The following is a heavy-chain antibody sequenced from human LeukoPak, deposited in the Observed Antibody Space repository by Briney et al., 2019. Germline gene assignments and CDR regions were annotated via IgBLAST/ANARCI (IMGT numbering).Heavy chain of an antibody. Sequence: SQTLSLTCAISGDSVSSNSAAWNWIRQSPSRGLEWLGRTYYRSKWYHDYAVSVKSRITINPDTSKNQFSLQLNSVTPEDTAVYYCARHRYYYRSGSYYGAPYYMDVWGKGTTVTISS. CDR2: TYYRSKWYH. J-gene: IGHJ6*03. CDR1: GDSVSSNSAA. D-gene: IGHD3-10*01. V-gene: IGHV6-1*01. CDR3: ARHRYYYRSGSYYGAPYYMDV.